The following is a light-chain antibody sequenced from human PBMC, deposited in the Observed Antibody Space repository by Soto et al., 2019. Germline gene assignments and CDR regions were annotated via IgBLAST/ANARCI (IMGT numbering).Light chain of an antibody. CDR2: WAS. V-gene: IGKV4-1*01. CDR1: QSVLYSSDNKNY. J-gene: IGKJ4*01. Sequence: DIVMTQSPDSLALSLGERATMNCKSSQSVLYSSDNKNYLAWYQHKPGQPPKLLIYWASTRESGVPDRFSGSGSGTDFTLTISCLQADDVAVYYCHQYYTTPRLTFGGGTRVEI. CDR3: HQYYTTPRLT.